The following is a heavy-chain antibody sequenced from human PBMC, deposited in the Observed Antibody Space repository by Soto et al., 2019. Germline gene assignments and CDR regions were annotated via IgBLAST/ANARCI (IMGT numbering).Heavy chain of an antibody. CDR2: ISYDGINR. CDR1: GFTFSSYA. CDR3: ARDVGYSSGLSAFDI. Sequence: ESVGGVVQPGRSLRLSCAASGFTFSSYAMHWVRQAPGKGLECVAVISYDGINRYYADSVKGQFTISRDNSKNTLYLQMDSLRAEDTAVYHCARDVGYSSGLSAFDIWGQGTMVTVSS. J-gene: IGHJ3*02. D-gene: IGHD5-18*01. V-gene: IGHV3-30-3*01.